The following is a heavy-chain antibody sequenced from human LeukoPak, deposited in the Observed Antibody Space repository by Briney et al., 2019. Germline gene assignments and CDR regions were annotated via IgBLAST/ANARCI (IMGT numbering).Heavy chain of an antibody. J-gene: IGHJ4*02. CDR2: ISGNGNYI. D-gene: IGHD5-12*01. CDR3: ARDEVATISDY. CDR1: GFTFSNYN. V-gene: IGHV3-21*01. Sequence: GGSLRLSCAASGFTFSNYNMNWVRQAARKGLEWVSSISGNGNYIYYADSVKGRFTISRDNAKNSLFLEMNSLRVEDTAVYYCARDEVATISDYWGQGALVTVSS.